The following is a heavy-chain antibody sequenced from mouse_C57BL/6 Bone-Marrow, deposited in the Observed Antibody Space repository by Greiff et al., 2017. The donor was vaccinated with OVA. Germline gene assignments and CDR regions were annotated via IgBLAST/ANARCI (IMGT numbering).Heavy chain of an antibody. D-gene: IGHD2-1*01. Sequence: EVKLMESGGGLVQPGGSLSLSCAASGFTFTDYYMSWVRQPPGKALEWLGFISHKANGYTTEYSASVKGRLTISRDNSQTIIYLQRHALRAYDSATYYCARLWYHFDYWGQGTTLTVSS. CDR1: GFTFTDYY. CDR3: ARLWYHFDY. V-gene: IGHV7-3*01. J-gene: IGHJ2*01. CDR2: ISHKANGYTT.